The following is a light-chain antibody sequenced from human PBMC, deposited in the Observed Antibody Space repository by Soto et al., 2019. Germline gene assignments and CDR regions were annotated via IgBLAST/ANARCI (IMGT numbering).Light chain of an antibody. CDR3: QTWGPGIVV. J-gene: IGLJ2*01. V-gene: IGLV4-69*01. Sequence: QSVLTQSPSVSASLGASVNLTCTLSSGHRTYAIAWHQVQLGKGPRFLMTINSDGSHNRGDGVPARFSGASFGAERFLIISSLQSDDETDYYCQTWGPGIVVFGGGTKLTVL. CDR2: INSDGSH. CDR1: SGHRTYA.